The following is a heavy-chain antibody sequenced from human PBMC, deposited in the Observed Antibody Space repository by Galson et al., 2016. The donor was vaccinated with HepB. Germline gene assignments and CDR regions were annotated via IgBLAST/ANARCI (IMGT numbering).Heavy chain of an antibody. V-gene: IGHV4-61*01. CDR2: VYYSGST. CDR1: GGSVSSNNYY. J-gene: IGHJ4*02. D-gene: IGHD4-17*01. CDR3: ARAATWTRLFTTVTVFDY. Sequence: SETLSLTCTVSGGSVSSNNYYWSWIRQPPGKGLEWIGYVYYSGSTNYNPSLKSRIIISVDTPKNQFSLRLNSVTAADTAVYYCARAATWTRLFTTVTVFDYWGQGTLVTVPS.